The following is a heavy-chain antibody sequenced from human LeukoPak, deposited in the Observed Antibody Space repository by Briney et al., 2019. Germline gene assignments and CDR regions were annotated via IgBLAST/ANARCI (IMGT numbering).Heavy chain of an antibody. V-gene: IGHV3-15*01. D-gene: IGHD4-17*01. CDR3: TTGGYGDYRYYFDY. J-gene: IGHJ4*02. CDR2: IKSKTDGGTT. Sequence: PGGSLRLSCAASGFTFSNAWMSWVRQAPGKGLEWVGRIKSKTDGGTTDYAAPVKGRFTISRDDSKNTLYLQMNSLKTEDTAVYYCTTGGYGDYRYYFDYWGQGTLVTVSS. CDR1: GFTFSNAW.